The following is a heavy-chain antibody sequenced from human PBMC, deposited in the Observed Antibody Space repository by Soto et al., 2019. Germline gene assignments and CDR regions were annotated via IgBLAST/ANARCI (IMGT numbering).Heavy chain of an antibody. J-gene: IGHJ6*03. CDR3: ARTPASGTYYYYYMDV. CDR1: GGSISSGGYY. D-gene: IGHD2-2*01. Sequence: SETLSLTCTVSGGSISSGGYYWSWIRQHPGKGLEWIGYIYYSGSTYYNPSLKSRVTISVDTSKNQFSLKLSSVTAADTAVYYCARTPASGTYYYYYMDVWGKGTTVTVSS. CDR2: IYYSGST. V-gene: IGHV4-31*03.